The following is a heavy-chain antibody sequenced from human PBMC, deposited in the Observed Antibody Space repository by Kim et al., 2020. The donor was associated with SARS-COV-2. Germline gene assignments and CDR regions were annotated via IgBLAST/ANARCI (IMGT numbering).Heavy chain of an antibody. CDR3: ARAVYDFWSGYYGYYYYGMDV. CDR2: ISAYNGNT. J-gene: IGHJ6*02. V-gene: IGHV1-18*04. D-gene: IGHD3-3*01. Sequence: ASVKVSCKASGYTFTSYGISWVRQAPGQGLEWMGWISAYNGNTNYAQKLQGRVTMTTDTSTSTAYMELRSLRSDDTAVYYCARAVYDFWSGYYGYYYYGMDVWGQGTTVTVSS. CDR1: GYTFTSYG.